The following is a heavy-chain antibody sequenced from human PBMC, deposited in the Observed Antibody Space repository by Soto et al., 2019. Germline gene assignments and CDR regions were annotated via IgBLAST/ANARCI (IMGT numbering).Heavy chain of an antibody. CDR1: GGSFSGLY. J-gene: IGHJ6*02. D-gene: IGHD3-3*01. CDR2: INHSGST. Sequence: SQTLSLTCAVYGGSFSGLYWSWIRQPPGKGLEWIGEINHSGSTNYNPSLKSRVTISVDTSKNQFSLKLSSVTAADTAVYYCARVAGITIFGVVINSDYYYYGMDVWGQGTTVTVSS. CDR3: ARVAGITIFGVVINSDYYYYGMDV. V-gene: IGHV4-34*01.